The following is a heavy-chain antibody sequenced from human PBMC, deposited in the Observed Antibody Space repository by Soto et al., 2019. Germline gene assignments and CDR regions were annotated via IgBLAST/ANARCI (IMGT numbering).Heavy chain of an antibody. CDR2: IYYSGST. V-gene: IGHV4-39*01. J-gene: IGHJ3*02. D-gene: IGHD3-9*01. CDR1: GGSISSSSYY. Sequence: QLQLQESGPGLVKPSETLSLTCTVSGGSISSSSYYWGWIRQPPGKGLEWIGSIYYSGSTYYNPSLKSRVTISVDTSKNQFFLKLSSVTAADTAVYYCATQFDIMTGYYTLPDAFDIWGQGTMVTVSS. CDR3: ATQFDIMTGYYTLPDAFDI.